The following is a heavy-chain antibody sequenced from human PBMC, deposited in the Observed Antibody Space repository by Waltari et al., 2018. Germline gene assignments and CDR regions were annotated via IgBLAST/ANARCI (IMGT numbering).Heavy chain of an antibody. D-gene: IGHD1-26*01. CDR2: IHYGGST. V-gene: IGHV4-31*03. CDR1: GGPIRSRAYY. Sequence: QVQLQESAPGLVKPSQTLSLICTVSGGPIRSRAYYWNWLRQHPGKGLELIGYIHYGGSTYYNPSLRSRVNVSVDTSKNNFSLNLTSVTAADTAVYYCGRSYYGSYFLDYWGQGTVVTVSS. CDR3: GRSYYGSYFLDY. J-gene: IGHJ4*02.